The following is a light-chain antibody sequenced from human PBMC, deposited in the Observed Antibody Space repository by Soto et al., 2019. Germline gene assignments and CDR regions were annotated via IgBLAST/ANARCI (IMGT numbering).Light chain of an antibody. CDR3: SSYRSSSTLYV. J-gene: IGLJ1*01. V-gene: IGLV2-14*01. CDR2: EVN. Sequence: QSVLTQPASVSGSPGQSITISCTEITSDVGGFHYVSWYQQHPGKAPKLLIYEVNNRPSGVSHRFSGSKAGNTASLTISGLQPEDEADYYCSSYRSSSTLYVFGSGTKVTAL. CDR1: TSDVGGFHY.